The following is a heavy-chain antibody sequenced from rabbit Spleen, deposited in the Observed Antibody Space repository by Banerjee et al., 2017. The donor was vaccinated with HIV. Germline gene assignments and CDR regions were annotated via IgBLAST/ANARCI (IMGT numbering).Heavy chain of an antibody. J-gene: IGHJ4*01. CDR2: IYAGGSDNT. V-gene: IGHV1S45*01. D-gene: IGHD5-1*01. CDR3: ARVWSL. CDR1: GFSFSSSYW. Sequence: QEQLEESGGDLVKPEGSLTLTCTASGFSFSSSYWICWVRQAPGKGLEWIACIYAGGSDNTYYASWAKGRFTISRTSSITVTLQMTSLTAADTATYFCARVWSLWGPGTLVTVS.